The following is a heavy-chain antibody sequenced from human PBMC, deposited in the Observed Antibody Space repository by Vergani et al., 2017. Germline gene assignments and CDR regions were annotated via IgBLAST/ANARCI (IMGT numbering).Heavy chain of an antibody. CDR1: GYTFTSYY. CDR2: IHPSGGST. Sequence: QVQLVQSGAEVKKPGASVKVSCKASGYTFTSYYIHWVRQAPGQGLEWMGIIHPSGGSTGYAQKFQGRVTMTRDTSTSTVYMELSSLRSEDTAVYYCTRAYDSSGRIDAFEIWGQGTMVTVSS. V-gene: IGHV1-46*03. CDR3: TRAYDSSGRIDAFEI. J-gene: IGHJ3*02. D-gene: IGHD3-22*01.